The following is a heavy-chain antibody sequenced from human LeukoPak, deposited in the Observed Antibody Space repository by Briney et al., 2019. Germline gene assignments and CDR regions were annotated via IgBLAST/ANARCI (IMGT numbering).Heavy chain of an antibody. J-gene: IGHJ4*02. CDR1: GFTFSSYS. Sequence: GGSLRLSCAASGFTFSSYSMNWVRQAPGKGLEWVSSISSSSSYIYYADSVKGRFTISRDNAKNSLYLRMNSLRAEDTAVYYCARELLGYCSSTSCYAGGDYWGQGTLVTVSS. CDR3: ARELLGYCSSTSCYAGGDY. V-gene: IGHV3-21*01. CDR2: ISSSSSYI. D-gene: IGHD2-2*01.